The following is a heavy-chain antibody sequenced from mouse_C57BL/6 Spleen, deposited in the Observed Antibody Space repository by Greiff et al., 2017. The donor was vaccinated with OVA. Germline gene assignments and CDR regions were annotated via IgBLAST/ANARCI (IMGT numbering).Heavy chain of an antibody. CDR1: GFNIKNTY. J-gene: IGHJ4*01. CDR3: ARGSHGGFNYYAMDY. CDR2: IDPANGNT. Sequence: VQLKESVAELVRPGASVKLSCTASGFNIKNTYMHWVKQRPEQGLEWIGRIDPANGNTKYAPKFQGKATITADTSSNTAYLQLSSLTSEDTAIYYCARGSHGGFNYYAMDYWGQGTSVTVSS. V-gene: IGHV14-3*01.